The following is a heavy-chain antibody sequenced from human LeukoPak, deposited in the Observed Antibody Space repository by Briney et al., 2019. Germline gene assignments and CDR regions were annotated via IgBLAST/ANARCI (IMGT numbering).Heavy chain of an antibody. Sequence: SETLSPTCTVSGGSISSSNYYWVWIRQPPGKGLEWIGTVYYSGNTYYNPSLKSRVTISIDTSKNQFSLKLSSVTAADTAVYYCARGVRFDYWGQGTLVTVSS. CDR3: ARGVRFDY. J-gene: IGHJ4*02. CDR1: GGSISSSNYY. D-gene: IGHD2-8*01. CDR2: VYYSGNT. V-gene: IGHV4-39*01.